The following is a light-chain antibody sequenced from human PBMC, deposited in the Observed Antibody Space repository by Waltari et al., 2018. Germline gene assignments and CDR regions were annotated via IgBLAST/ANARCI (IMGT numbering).Light chain of an antibody. J-gene: IGKJ2*01. CDR3: QHYGTSTYT. Sequence: IVLAHSPSSLSVYAGDRVTVYCRASKSVSSNYLVWYQQKGGQAPRLLIYGASRRATGIPDRFSGSGSGTDFTLTISRLEPDDFAVYYCQHYGTSTYTFGQGTKLEIK. CDR1: KSVSSNY. CDR2: GAS. V-gene: IGKV3-20*01.